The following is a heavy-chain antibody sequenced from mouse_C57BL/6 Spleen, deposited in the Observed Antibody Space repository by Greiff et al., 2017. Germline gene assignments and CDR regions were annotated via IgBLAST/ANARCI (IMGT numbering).Heavy chain of an antibody. V-gene: IGHV1-55*01. CDR1: GYNFTSYW. CDR2: IYPGSGST. CDR3: TRRWSGDY. Sequence: VKLIQPGAELVKPGASVKMSCKASGYNFTSYWITWVKQRPGQGLEWIGGIYPGSGSTTYNSKFQGKATMTVDTSSSTAYMQLSSLTSEDTAVYYCTRRWSGDYWGQGTTLTVSA. D-gene: IGHD1-1*02. J-gene: IGHJ3*01.